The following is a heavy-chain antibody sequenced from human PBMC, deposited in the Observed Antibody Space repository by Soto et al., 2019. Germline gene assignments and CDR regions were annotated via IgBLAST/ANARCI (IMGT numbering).Heavy chain of an antibody. CDR2: IYSGGST. V-gene: IGHV3-53*01. Sequence: EVQLVESGGGLIQPGGSLRLSCAASGFTFSSNDMNWVRQAPGKGLEWVSLIYSGGSTYYADSVKGRFTISRDNSKNTFYLQMSSLRAEDTAVYYCATRPLLRGAPWGQGTMVTVSS. J-gene: IGHJ3*01. D-gene: IGHD2-15*01. CDR1: GFTFSSND. CDR3: ATRPLLRGAP.